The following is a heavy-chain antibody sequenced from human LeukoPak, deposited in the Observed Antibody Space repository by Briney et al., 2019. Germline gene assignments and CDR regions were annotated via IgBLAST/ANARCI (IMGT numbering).Heavy chain of an antibody. CDR2: ISGSGGAT. J-gene: IGHJ4*02. D-gene: IGHD2-21*01. CDR3: AKRDVVIRVILVGFHKEAYYFDS. CDR1: GITLSNYG. Sequence: PGGSLRLSCAVSGITLSNYGMSWVRQAPGKGLEWVAGISGSGGATNYADSVKGRFTISRDNAKNTLYLQMNSLRAEDTAVYFCAKRDVVIRVILVGFHKEAYYFDSWGQGALVTVSS. V-gene: IGHV3-23*01.